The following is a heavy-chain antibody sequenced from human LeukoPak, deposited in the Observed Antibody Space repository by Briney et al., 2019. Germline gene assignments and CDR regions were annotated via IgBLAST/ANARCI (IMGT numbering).Heavy chain of an antibody. CDR3: ARHSSVVRGWFDP. CDR2: ICASGAT. CDR1: GGSISSYY. V-gene: IGHV4-4*09. Sequence: SETLSLTCTVSGGSISSYYWSWIRQPPGKGLEWVGYICASGATNYNASLKSRVTISVDTSKNQFSLKLSSVTAADTAVYYCARHSSVVRGWFDPWGQGTLVTVSS. D-gene: IGHD2-15*01. J-gene: IGHJ5*02.